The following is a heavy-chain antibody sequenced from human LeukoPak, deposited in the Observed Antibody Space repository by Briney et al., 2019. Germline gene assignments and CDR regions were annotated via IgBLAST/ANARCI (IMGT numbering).Heavy chain of an antibody. V-gene: IGHV4-61*02. CDR3: ARALTLRALISIFGVDAFDL. D-gene: IGHD3-3*01. CDR2: IYTSGST. J-gene: IGHJ3*01. CDR1: GGSISSGSYY. Sequence: SQTLSLTCTVSGGSISSGSYYWSWIRQPAGKGLEWIGRIYTSGSTNYNPSLKSRVTISVDTSKNQFSLKLSSVTAADTAVYYCARALTLRALISIFGVDAFDLWGQGTMVTVSS.